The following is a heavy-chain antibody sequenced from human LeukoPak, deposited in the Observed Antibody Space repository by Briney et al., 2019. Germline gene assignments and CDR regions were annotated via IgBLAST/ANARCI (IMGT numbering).Heavy chain of an antibody. CDR1: GGSFSGYY. D-gene: IGHD2-15*01. CDR2: INHSGST. Sequence: SETLSLTCAVYGGSFSGYYWSWIRQPPGKGLEWIGEINHSGSTNYNPSLKSRVTISVGTSKNQFSLKLSSVTAADTAVYYCARGRLGYCSGGSCLHGFDPWGQGTLVTVSS. J-gene: IGHJ5*02. CDR3: ARGRLGYCSGGSCLHGFDP. V-gene: IGHV4-34*01.